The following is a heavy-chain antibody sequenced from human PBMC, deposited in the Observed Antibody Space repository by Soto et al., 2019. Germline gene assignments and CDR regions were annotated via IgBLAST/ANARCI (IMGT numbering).Heavy chain of an antibody. J-gene: IGHJ6*02. CDR3: ARDGAVFGVATIKPPPLYHYYGMDV. CDR1: GYALSSDY. Sequence: PVKGAWKAAGYALSSDYVRCSRQAPGQGLEWMGIINPSGGSTSYAQKFQGRVTLTRDTSTSTVYMDLSSLRAEDTAVYYCARDGAVFGVATIKPPPLYHYYGMDVWGQGTTVTVSS. CDR2: INPSGGST. V-gene: IGHV1-46*01. D-gene: IGHD5-12*01.